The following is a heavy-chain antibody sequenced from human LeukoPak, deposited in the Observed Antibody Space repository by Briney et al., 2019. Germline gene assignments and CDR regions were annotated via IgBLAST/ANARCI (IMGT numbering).Heavy chain of an antibody. CDR1: GYTFTGYY. Sequence: ASVKVSCKASGYTFTGYYLHWVRQAPGQGLEWMGWIHPASGGTSYAQKFQGRVTMTRDTSVSTAYMEPSSLRSDDTAVYYCARLAAVPGWGQGTLVIVSS. D-gene: IGHD6-19*01. J-gene: IGHJ1*01. CDR2: IHPASGGT. V-gene: IGHV1-2*02. CDR3: ARLAAVPG.